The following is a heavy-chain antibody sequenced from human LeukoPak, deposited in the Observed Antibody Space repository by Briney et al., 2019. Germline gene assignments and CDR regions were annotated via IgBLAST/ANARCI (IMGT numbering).Heavy chain of an antibody. D-gene: IGHD6-6*01. J-gene: IGHJ4*02. Sequence: GGSLRLSCTASGFTFSDYWMTWVRQAPGKGPEWVAYIKQDGSQRYYVDSVRGRFTISRDNAKNSLFLQMNGLRAEDTAVYYCARRGGSSSRRSPIDYWGQGTLVTVSS. CDR2: IKQDGSQR. V-gene: IGHV3-7*01. CDR1: GFTFSDYW. CDR3: ARRGGSSSRRSPIDY.